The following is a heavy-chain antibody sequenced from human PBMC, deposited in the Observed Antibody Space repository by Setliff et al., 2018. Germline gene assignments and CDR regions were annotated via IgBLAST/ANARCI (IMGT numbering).Heavy chain of an antibody. CDR1: GGIFSTYS. J-gene: IGHJ5*02. CDR2: IIPMFGTT. V-gene: IGHV1-69*13. D-gene: IGHD6-13*01. CDR3: ARVELRRAAAGFNYFDP. Sequence: GASVKVSCKASGGIFSTYSFSWVRQAPGQGLEWMGGIIPMFGTTNYAQSFQGRLTITADESTSTAHMELRSLRSDDTAVYYCARVELRRAAAGFNYFDPLGQGTPVTV.